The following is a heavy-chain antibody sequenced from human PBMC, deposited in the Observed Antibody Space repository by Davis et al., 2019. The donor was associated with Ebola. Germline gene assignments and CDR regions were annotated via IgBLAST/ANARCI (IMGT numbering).Heavy chain of an antibody. Sequence: AASVKVSCKASGYTFTGYYMHWVRQAPGKGLEWMGWINPNSGGTNYAQKFQGWVTMTRDTSISTAYMELSRLRSDDTAVYYCARVAGGYSSGWFDYWGQGTLVTVSS. V-gene: IGHV1-2*04. CDR3: ARVAGGYSSGWFDY. CDR1: GYTFTGYY. D-gene: IGHD6-19*01. J-gene: IGHJ4*02. CDR2: INPNSGGT.